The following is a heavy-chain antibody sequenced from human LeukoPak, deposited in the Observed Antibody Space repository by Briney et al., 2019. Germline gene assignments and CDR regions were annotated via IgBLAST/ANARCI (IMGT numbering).Heavy chain of an antibody. J-gene: IGHJ3*01. CDR1: GFTFYNHA. Sequence: PGGSLRLSCVASGFTFYNHAMTWVRQAPGKGLEWVSTIGGGPVYYTDSVKGRFTISRDDSKNTLFLQMKSLRAEDTAIYYCAKDSFSENGIYDALDLWGQGTMVTVSS. CDR3: AKDSFSENGIYDALDL. CDR2: IGGGPV. V-gene: IGHV3-23*01. D-gene: IGHD2/OR15-2a*01.